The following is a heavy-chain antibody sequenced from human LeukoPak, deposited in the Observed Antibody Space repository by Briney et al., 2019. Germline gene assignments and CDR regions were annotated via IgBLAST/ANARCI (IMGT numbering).Heavy chain of an antibody. CDR3: ARDRGGLDP. CDR2: ILPIFGTA. V-gene: IGHV1-69*13. D-gene: IGHD4-23*01. J-gene: IGHJ5*02. Sequence: AASVRLSRTTSGGTFAIYVISWVREAPGQGLGWMGGILPIFGTADYAQKFQGRVTFTADQSTNTAYMELKSLTSEDTAVYYCARDRGGLDPWGQGSLVTVSS. CDR1: GGTFAIYV.